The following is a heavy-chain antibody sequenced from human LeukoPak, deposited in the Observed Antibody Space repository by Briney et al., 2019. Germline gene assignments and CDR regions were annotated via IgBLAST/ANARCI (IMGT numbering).Heavy chain of an antibody. V-gene: IGHV3-53*01. CDR2: IYTTGRT. Sequence: GGSLRLSCTVSGFTVSSNSMSWVRQAPGKGLEWVSFIYTTGRTHDSDSVKGRFTISRDSSKNTLYLQMDSLRAEDTAVYYCARRAGDYSHPYDYWGQGTLVTVSS. D-gene: IGHD3-22*01. CDR1: GFTVSSNS. CDR3: ARRAGDYSHPYDY. J-gene: IGHJ4*02.